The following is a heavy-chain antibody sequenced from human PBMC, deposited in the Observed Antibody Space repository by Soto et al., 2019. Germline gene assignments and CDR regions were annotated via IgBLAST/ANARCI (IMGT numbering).Heavy chain of an antibody. J-gene: IGHJ4*02. D-gene: IGHD3-22*01. CDR3: AKGFDYYDSSGYYYEVTGLGFDY. Sequence: EVQLVESGGGLIQPGGSLRLSCAASGFTVSNTYMSWVRQAPGKGLEWVSVIYSSGYTYYADSVKGRFTVSRDNSRNTLYLQANSLRVEDTAVYYCAKGFDYYDSSGYYYEVTGLGFDYWGQGTLVTVSS. CDR1: GFTVSNTY. CDR2: IYSSGYT. V-gene: IGHV3-53*01.